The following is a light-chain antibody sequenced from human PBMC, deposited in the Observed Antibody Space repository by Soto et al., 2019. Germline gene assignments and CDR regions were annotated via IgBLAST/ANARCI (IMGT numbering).Light chain of an antibody. CDR1: QGISNY. CDR3: QKYDTVLFT. Sequence: DIQMTQSPSSLSASIGVRVTITCRASQGISNYLAWYQQKPGKVPNLLIYVASTLQSGVPSRFSGSGSGTDFILIISSLQAEDVATYYCQKYDTVLFTFGPGTKVDIK. CDR2: VAS. V-gene: IGKV1-27*01. J-gene: IGKJ3*01.